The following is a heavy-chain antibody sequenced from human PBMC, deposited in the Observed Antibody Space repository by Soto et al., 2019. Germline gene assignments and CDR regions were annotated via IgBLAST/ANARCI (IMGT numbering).Heavy chain of an antibody. D-gene: IGHD3-22*01. Sequence: GASVKVSCKASGYTFTSYYMHWVRQAPGQGLEWMGIVSPSGGRTAYAQKFQGRVTMTRDTSTRTVYMELSSLRSEDAAVYYCARGREYYDRRGDHQDAFDIWGQRPMVTVS. V-gene: IGHV1-46*01. CDR2: VSPSGGRT. CDR3: ARGREYYDRRGDHQDAFDI. J-gene: IGHJ3*02. CDR1: GYTFTSYY.